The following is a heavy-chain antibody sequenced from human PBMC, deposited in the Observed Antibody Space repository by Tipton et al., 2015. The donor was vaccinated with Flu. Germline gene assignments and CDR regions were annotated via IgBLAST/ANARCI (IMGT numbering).Heavy chain of an antibody. J-gene: IGHJ5*01. CDR3: ARDYGGNWFDS. V-gene: IGHV3-53*01. CDR1: GFSVSTYY. Sequence: GSLRLSCAASGFSVSTYYMNWVRQAPGKGLEWVSITYSGGAIYYADSVQGRFTVSTDTSKNTLYLQMNSLRGEDSAVYYCARDYGGNWFDSWGQGTLVTVSS. CDR2: TYSGGAI. D-gene: IGHD3-16*01.